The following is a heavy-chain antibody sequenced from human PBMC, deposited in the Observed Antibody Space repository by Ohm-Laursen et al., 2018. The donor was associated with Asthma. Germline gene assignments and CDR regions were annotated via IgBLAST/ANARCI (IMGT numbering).Heavy chain of an antibody. CDR3: ARDVMEWYLPAFDF. V-gene: IGHV3-30-3*01. CDR2: MSYDGSLK. J-gene: IGHJ4*02. D-gene: IGHD3-3*01. CDR1: GFTFRSYA. Sequence: SSLRLSCAASGFTFRSYAMHWVRQAPGKGLEWVAVMSYDGSLKYYADSVNGRFTISKDDSRDTLYLQMNSLRPDDTAVYCCARDVMEWYLPAFDFWGQGTLVTVSS.